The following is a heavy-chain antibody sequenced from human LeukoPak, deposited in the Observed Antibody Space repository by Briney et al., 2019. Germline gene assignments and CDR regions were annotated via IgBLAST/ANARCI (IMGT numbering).Heavy chain of an antibody. J-gene: IGHJ4*02. CDR3: ARVSVAGPYYFDY. CDR2: IKQDGSEK. CDR1: GFTFSNCL. Sequence: GWSLRLSCAASGFTFSNCLMNEVRQARGKGLEGVANIKQDGSEKYYVDSVKGRFTISRDNAKNSLYLQMNSLRAEDTAVYYCARVSVAGPYYFDYWGQGTLVTVSS. D-gene: IGHD6-19*01. V-gene: IGHV3-7*01.